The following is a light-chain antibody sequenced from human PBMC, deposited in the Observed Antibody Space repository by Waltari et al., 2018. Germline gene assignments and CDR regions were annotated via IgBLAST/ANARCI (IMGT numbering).Light chain of an antibody. CDR3: ADWDERLNGSV. V-gene: IGLV1-44*01. CDR1: SSNIGSNT. CDR2: GHA. J-gene: IGLJ2*01. Sequence: QSVLTQPPSASGTPGLTVTISCSGSSSNIGSNTGNLYKHLPGRAPKLLIYGHAQRPSGVPDRISGSKYGSAASLAMNGVQSEDEADYYVADWDERLNGSVLGGGTNLTVL.